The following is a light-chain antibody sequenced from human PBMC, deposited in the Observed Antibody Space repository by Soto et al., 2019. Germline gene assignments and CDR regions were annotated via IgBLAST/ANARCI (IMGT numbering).Light chain of an antibody. CDR2: GNS. J-gene: IGLJ1*01. V-gene: IGLV1-40*01. CDR1: SSNIGTDYD. Sequence: QSALTQPPSVSGAPGKRVTISCTGSSSNIGTDYDVHWYQQLPGTAPKLLIYGNSNRPSGVPDRFSGSKSGTSASLAITGLQAEDEADYYCQSYDSSLSGSVFGAGTKVTVL. CDR3: QSYDSSLSGSV.